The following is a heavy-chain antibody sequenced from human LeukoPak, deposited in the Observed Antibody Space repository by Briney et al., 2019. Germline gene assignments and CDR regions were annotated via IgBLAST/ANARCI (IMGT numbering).Heavy chain of an antibody. CDR2: ISGSAVIT. V-gene: IGHV3-23*01. D-gene: IGHD3-3*01. CDR3: AKSRLSGINDAFDI. CDR1: GLTFINFG. Sequence: AGGSLRLSCAASGLTFINFGMTWVRQAPGKGLEWVSAISGSAVITFYADSVKGRFTISRDNSKNTLYQQMSSLRAEDTALYYCAKSRLSGINDAFDIWGQGTMVTVSS. J-gene: IGHJ3*02.